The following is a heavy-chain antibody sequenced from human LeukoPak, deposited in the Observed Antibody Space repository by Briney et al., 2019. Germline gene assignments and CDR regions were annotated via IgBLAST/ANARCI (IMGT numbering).Heavy chain of an antibody. V-gene: IGHV1-69*06. CDR2: IIPIFGTA. Sequence: SVKVSCKASGGTFSSYAISWVRQATGQGLEWMGGIIPIFGTANYAQKFQGRVTITADKSTSTAYMELSSLRSEDTAVYYCARVCSGGSCYSGGGWFDPWGQGTLVTVSS. D-gene: IGHD2-15*01. CDR1: GGTFSSYA. J-gene: IGHJ5*02. CDR3: ARVCSGGSCYSGGGWFDP.